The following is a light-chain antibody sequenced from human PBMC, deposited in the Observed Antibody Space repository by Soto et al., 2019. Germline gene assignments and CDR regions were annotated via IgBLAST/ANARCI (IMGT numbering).Light chain of an antibody. Sequence: EIVMTQSPATLSVSPGERATLSCRVSQSVSSNLAWYQHKPGQAPRLLIYGASTRATDIPARFSGSGSGTEFTLTISSLQSEDFAVYYCQQYNFWPPYTFGQGNKLEIK. CDR1: QSVSSN. CDR3: QQYNFWPPYT. V-gene: IGKV3D-15*01. CDR2: GAS. J-gene: IGKJ2*01.